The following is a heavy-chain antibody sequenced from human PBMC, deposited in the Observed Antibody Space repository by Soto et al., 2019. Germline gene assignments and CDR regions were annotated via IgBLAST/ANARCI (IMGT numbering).Heavy chain of an antibody. D-gene: IGHD6-19*01. CDR1: GYTFINYA. CDR2: INAGNGNT. Sequence: GASVKVSCKASGYTFINYAMHWVRQAPGQRLEWMGWINAGNGNTKYSQRLQGRVTLSRDTSASTAYMELSSLRSEDTAVYYCARLSVAGPYYYYGMDFWGQGTMVTVSS. J-gene: IGHJ6*02. V-gene: IGHV1-3*01. CDR3: ARLSVAGPYYYYGMDF.